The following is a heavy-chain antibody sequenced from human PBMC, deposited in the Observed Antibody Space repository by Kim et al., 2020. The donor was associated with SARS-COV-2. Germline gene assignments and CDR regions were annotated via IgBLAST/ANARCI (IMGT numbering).Heavy chain of an antibody. D-gene: IGHD4-4*01. CDR1: GYTFKSYP. J-gene: IGHJ4*02. V-gene: IGHV1-3*01. Sequence: ASVKVSCKAYGYTFKSYPIHWLRQAPGQRPEWMGWVNAANDETQYSQKFQGRVTITRDTSANTAYMELRRLTTKDKAIYYFARDMDPTVYDYWGQGTLVT. CDR3: ARDMDPTVYDY. CDR2: VNAANDET.